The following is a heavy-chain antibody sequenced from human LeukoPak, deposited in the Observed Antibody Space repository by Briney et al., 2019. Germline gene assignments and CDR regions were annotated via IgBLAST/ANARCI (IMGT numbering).Heavy chain of an antibody. CDR2: ISGSGGST. CDR3: AIEWKVAFEI. J-gene: IGHJ3*02. V-gene: IGHV3-23*01. CDR1: GLTFCSYA. Sequence: LGGSPRLSCAASGLTFCSYAMSWGRQGPRKGLEWVSAISGSGGSTSYADSVKGRFTISRTHPKNTLSLTLDRLRGGDSAGFYGAIEWKVAFEIWGQGTTVTVSS. D-gene: IGHD1-1*01.